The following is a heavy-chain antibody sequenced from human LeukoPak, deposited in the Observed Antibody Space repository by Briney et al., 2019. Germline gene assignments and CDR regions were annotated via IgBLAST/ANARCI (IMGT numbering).Heavy chain of an antibody. Sequence: PSGTLSLTCTVSGGSISSYYWSWIRQPAGKGLEWIGRIYTSGSTSYNPSLKSRVTMSVDTSKNQFSLKLSSVTAADTAVYYCARDEWEVDYGDYFWFDPWGQGTLVTVSS. CDR2: IYTSGST. D-gene: IGHD4-17*01. J-gene: IGHJ5*02. V-gene: IGHV4-4*07. CDR1: GGSISSYY. CDR3: ARDEWEVDYGDYFWFDP.